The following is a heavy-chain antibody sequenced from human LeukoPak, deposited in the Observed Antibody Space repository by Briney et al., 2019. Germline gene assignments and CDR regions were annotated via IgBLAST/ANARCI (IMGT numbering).Heavy chain of an antibody. CDR1: GFSFDTYA. CDR2: IWHDGGDK. V-gene: IGHV3-33*01. Sequence: GRSLRLSCAASGFSFDTYAMHWVRQAPGQGREWVALIWHDGGDKFYSNSVRGQCTISRDNFKKTVYLQMNNLRPDDTAVYYCATAIFGSGSYPDFWGQGTLVTVSS. CDR3: ATAIFGSGSYPDF. J-gene: IGHJ4*02. D-gene: IGHD3-10*01.